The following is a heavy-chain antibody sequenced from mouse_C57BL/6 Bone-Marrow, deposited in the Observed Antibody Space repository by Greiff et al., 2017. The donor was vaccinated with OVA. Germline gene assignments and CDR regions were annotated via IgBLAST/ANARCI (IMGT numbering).Heavy chain of an antibody. CDR3: ARVYYEYDGGFAY. Sequence: VKLVESGPGLVQPSQSLSITCTVSGFSLTSYGVHWVRQSPGKGLEWLGVLWSGGSTDYNAAFISRLSISKDNSKSQVFFKMISLQADDTAIYYSARVYYEYDGGFAYWGQGTLVTVSA. V-gene: IGHV2-2*01. J-gene: IGHJ3*01. D-gene: IGHD2-4*01. CDR1: GFSLTSYG. CDR2: LWSGGST.